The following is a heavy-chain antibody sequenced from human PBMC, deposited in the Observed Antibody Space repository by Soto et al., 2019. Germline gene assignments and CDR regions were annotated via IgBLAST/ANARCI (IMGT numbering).Heavy chain of an antibody. CDR2: ISGGGGST. V-gene: IGHV3-23*01. CDR3: EKKFYPSSWWAGPDY. CDR1: GFTFTSYA. J-gene: IGHJ4*02. D-gene: IGHD6-13*01. Sequence: EVQLLESGGGLVQPGGSLRLSCAASGFTFTSYAMSWVRQAPGKGLEWVSVISGGGGSTYYADSVKGRFTISRDNSKNTLYLQMNNLRAEDTAVYYCEKKFYPSSWWAGPDYWGQGTLVTVSS.